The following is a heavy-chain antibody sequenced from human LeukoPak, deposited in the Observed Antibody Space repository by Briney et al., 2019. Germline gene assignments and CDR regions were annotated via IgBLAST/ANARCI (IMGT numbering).Heavy chain of an antibody. CDR2: ISSTSSSI. CDR1: GFAFSRYG. V-gene: IGHV3-21*01. Sequence: GGSLRLSCGASGFAFSRYGMNWVRQAPGKGLEWVSSISSTSSSIYYADSVKGRFTISRDNAKNSLYLQMNSLRAEDTAVYSCARGVVVRGVRTTNWFDPWGQGTLVTVSS. CDR3: ARGVVVRGVRTTNWFDP. D-gene: IGHD3-10*01. J-gene: IGHJ5*02.